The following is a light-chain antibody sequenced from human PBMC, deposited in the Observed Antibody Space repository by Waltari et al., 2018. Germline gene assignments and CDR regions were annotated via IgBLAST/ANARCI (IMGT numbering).Light chain of an antibody. CDR3: SSYTSSSTFV. V-gene: IGLV2-18*02. CDR1: SSDVGSYNR. J-gene: IGLJ1*01. CDR2: EVR. Sequence: QSALTQPPSVSGSPGQSVTISCTGTSSDVGSYNRVSWYQQPPGTAPKFMMYEVRNRPAGVPDRFSGSKSGNTASLTISGLQAEDEADYYCSSYTSSSTFVFVTGTKVTVL.